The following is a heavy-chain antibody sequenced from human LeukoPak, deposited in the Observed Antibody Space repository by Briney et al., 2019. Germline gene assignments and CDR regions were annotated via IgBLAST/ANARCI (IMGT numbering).Heavy chain of an antibody. CDR3: ALKYSSSWYRTPYYYYMDV. CDR2: INPNSGGT. Sequence: GASVKVSCKASGYTFTGYYMHWVRQAPGQGLEWMGWINPNSGGTNYAQKFQGRVTMTRDTSISTAYMELSRLRSDDTAVYYCALKYSSSWYRTPYYYYMDVWGKGTTVTVSS. J-gene: IGHJ6*03. V-gene: IGHV1-2*02. CDR1: GYTFTGYY. D-gene: IGHD6-13*01.